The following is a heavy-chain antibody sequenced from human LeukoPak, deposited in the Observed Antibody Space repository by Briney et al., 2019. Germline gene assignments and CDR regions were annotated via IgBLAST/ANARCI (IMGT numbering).Heavy chain of an antibody. Sequence: GGSLRLSCAASGFVFNSYGMHWVRQAPGKGLEWVAFIQYDGNNKYYADSVKGRFTISRDNSKNTLYLQMNSLKTEDTAVYYCTTDDYYDFWSGYHDYWGQGTLVTVSS. J-gene: IGHJ4*02. V-gene: IGHV3-30*02. D-gene: IGHD3-3*01. CDR1: GFVFNSYG. CDR3: TTDDYYDFWSGYHDY. CDR2: IQYDGNNK.